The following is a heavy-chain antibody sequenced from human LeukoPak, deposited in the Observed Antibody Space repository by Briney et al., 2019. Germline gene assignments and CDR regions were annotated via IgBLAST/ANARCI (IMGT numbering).Heavy chain of an antibody. D-gene: IGHD3-10*01. CDR3: ARMNSGSSFDY. J-gene: IGHJ4*02. CDR1: GGSISSGGYY. CDR2: IYNSETT. V-gene: IGHV4-31*03. Sequence: SQTLSLTCTVSGGSISSGGYYWSWIRQHAEKGLEWIGYIYNSETTYYNPSLKSRVTISVDTSKNQFPLRLSSVTAADTAVYYCARMNSGSSFDYWGQGTLVSVSS.